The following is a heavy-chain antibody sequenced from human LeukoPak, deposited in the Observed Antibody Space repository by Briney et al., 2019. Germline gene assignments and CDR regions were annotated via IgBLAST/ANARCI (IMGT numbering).Heavy chain of an antibody. CDR1: GYTFTSYD. D-gene: IGHD2-21*02. V-gene: IGHV1-8*01. CDR3: AKDRWGGGDDESSFEMDV. CDR2: MNPNSGNT. J-gene: IGHJ6*04. Sequence: ASVKVSCKASGYTFTSYDINWVRQATGQGLEWMGWMNPNSGNTGYAQKFQGRVTMTRNTSISTAYMELSSLRAEDTAVYYCAKDRWGGGDDESSFEMDVWGKGTTVTVSS.